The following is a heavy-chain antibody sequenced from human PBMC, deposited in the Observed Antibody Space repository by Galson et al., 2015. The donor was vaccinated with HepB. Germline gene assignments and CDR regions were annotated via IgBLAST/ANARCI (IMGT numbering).Heavy chain of an antibody. CDR1: GAGYSFSTYW. D-gene: IGHD3-10*02. J-gene: IGHJ4*02. V-gene: IGHV5-51*01. Sequence: QSGAEVKKPGESLKISCKGSGAGYSFSTYWIAWVRQMPGKGLEWMGIIYPGDSTTKYNPSFQGQVTISADKSINTAYLQWSSLKASDTAMYYCARRPDYYVFDSWGQGTLVTVSS. CDR3: ARRPDYYVFDS. CDR2: IYPGDSTT.